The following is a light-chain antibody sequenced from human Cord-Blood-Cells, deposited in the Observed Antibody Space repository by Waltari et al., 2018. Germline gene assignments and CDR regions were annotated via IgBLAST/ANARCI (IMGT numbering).Light chain of an antibody. Sequence: DLQMTQSPSTLSASVGDSVTITCRASQSISSWLAWYQQKPGKAPKRLIYKASSLESGVPSRFSGSGSGTEFTLTISSLQPDDLATYYCQQYNSYWTFGQGTKVEIK. V-gene: IGKV1-5*03. CDR2: KAS. CDR3: QQYNSYWT. J-gene: IGKJ1*01. CDR1: QSISSW.